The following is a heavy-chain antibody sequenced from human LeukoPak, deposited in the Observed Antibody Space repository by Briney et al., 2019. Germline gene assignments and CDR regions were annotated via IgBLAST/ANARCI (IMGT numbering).Heavy chain of an antibody. CDR2: IIPIFGTA. D-gene: IGHD4-23*01. V-gene: IGHV1-69*05. Sequence: SVKVSCKASGGTFSSYAISWVRQAPGQGLEWMGRIIPIFGTANYAQKFQGRVTITTDESTSTAYMELSSLRSEDTAVYYCAREDDYGGNWFDPWGQGTLVTVSS. CDR3: AREDDYGGNWFDP. J-gene: IGHJ5*02. CDR1: GGTFSSYA.